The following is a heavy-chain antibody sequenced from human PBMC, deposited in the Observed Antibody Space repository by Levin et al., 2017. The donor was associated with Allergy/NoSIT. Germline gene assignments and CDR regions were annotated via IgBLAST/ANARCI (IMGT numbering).Heavy chain of an antibody. D-gene: IGHD3-16*02. V-gene: IGHV3-30-3*01. CDR1: GFTFSSYA. CDR3: ARVLAPSTFGGVIVAGWFDP. CDR2: ISYDGSNK. Sequence: GESLKISCAASGFTFSSYAMHWVRQAPGKGLEWVAVISYDGSNKYYADSVKGRFTISRDNSKNTLYLQMNSLRAEDTAVYYCARVLAPSTFGGVIVAGWFDPWGQGTLVTVSS. J-gene: IGHJ5*02.